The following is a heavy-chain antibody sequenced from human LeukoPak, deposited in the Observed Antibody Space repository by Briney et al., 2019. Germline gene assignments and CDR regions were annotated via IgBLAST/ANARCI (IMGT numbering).Heavy chain of an antibody. V-gene: IGHV3-7*04. D-gene: IGHD2-21*02. J-gene: IGHJ3*02. CDR1: GFTFSSYW. CDR3: SRGGPCVFCCGDCYSGAFDI. Sequence: GGSLRLSCAASGFTFSSYWMSWVRQAPGTGLEWVATIKQDGSEKYYVDPVKGPLNNSRDNAKDSMDLQIDGLKAEDTGVYYCSRGGPCVFCCGDCYSGAFDIWGQGTMVTVSS. CDR2: IKQDGSEK.